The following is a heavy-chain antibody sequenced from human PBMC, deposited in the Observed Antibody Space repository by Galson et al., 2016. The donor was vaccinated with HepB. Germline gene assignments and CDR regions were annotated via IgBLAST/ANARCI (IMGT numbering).Heavy chain of an antibody. J-gene: IGHJ3*02. Sequence: SLRLSCAASGFTCSSYAMTWVRQGPGKGLEWVSTISDSGDGSTYYADSVKGRFTICSDTSKNTLYLQMHSLRAEDTAVYYCAKDLAAACDDAFDIWGQGTVVTVS. V-gene: IGHV3-23*01. CDR2: ISDSGDGST. D-gene: IGHD6-13*01. CDR3: AKDLAAACDDAFDI. CDR1: GFTCSSYA.